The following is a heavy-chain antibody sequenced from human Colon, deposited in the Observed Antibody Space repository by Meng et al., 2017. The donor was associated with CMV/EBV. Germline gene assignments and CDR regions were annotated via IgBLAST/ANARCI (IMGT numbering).Heavy chain of an antibody. D-gene: IGHD2-21*01. V-gene: IGHV3-72*01. Sequence: EVQLVESGRGLVQPGGYLRLYCAASGFRFSAHYMDWVRQAPGKGLQWVGRISNRADNYTTEYAASVKGRFTISRDDSKNSVYLQMNSLNTEDTAVYYCARVWRGRWLAPWGQGTLVTVSS. J-gene: IGHJ5*02. CDR3: ARVWRGRWLAP. CDR2: ISNRADNYTT. CDR1: GFRFSAHY.